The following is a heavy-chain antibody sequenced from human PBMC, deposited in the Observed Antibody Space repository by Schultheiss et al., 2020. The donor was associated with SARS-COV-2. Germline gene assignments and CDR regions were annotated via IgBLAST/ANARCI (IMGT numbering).Heavy chain of an antibody. CDR2: IRSKANSYAT. V-gene: IGHV3-73*01. CDR1: GFTFSGSA. Sequence: GGSLRLSCAASGFTFSGSAMHWVRQASGKGLEWVGHIRSKANSYATAYGASVKGRFTISRDDSKNTAYLQMNSLRADDTAVYYCVKATTIAAALGYWGQGTLVTVSS. D-gene: IGHD6-13*01. CDR3: VKATTIAAALGY. J-gene: IGHJ4*02.